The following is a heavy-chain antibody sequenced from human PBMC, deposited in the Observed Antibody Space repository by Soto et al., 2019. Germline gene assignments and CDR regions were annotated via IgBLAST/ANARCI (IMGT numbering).Heavy chain of an antibody. CDR2: INTYNGNT. Sequence: GAPVEALCKAPGYPLTSYCISSGRQAPGQGLEYMGGINTYNGNTNYAQKVQGRVTVTTDTSTNTAYMELRSLRSDDTAMYYCARDSIVATKGELFYWVQGTLVTVSS. CDR3: ARDSIVATKGELFY. V-gene: IGHV1-18*01. D-gene: IGHD5-12*01. CDR1: GYPLTSYC. J-gene: IGHJ4*02.